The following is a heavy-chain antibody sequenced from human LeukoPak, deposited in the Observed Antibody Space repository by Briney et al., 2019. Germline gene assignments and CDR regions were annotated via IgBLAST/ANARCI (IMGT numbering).Heavy chain of an antibody. V-gene: IGHV3-23*01. J-gene: IGHJ4*02. D-gene: IGHD4-17*01. CDR1: AFSFSRSA. CDR2: ISGGGGIT. Sequence: EPGGSLRLSCAASAFSFSRSAMSWVRQAPGKGLEWVSVISGGGGITNYADSVKGRFTISRDNSNNTLSLQMNSLRVEETAVYYCAKGGSTVTTEDVVDYWGQGTLVTVSS. CDR3: AKGGSTVTTEDVVDY.